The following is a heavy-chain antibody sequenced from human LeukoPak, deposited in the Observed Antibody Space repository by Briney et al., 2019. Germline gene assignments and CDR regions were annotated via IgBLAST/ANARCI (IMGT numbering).Heavy chain of an antibody. Sequence: GGSLRLSCVASGFTFSNYVMAWVRQAPGKGLEYVSSIIGNGDSTYYADSVKGRFTISRDNSKNTLYLQMNSLRAEDTAIYYCAKGSKGTYDYWGQGTLVTVSS. V-gene: IGHV3-23*01. J-gene: IGHJ4*02. CDR2: IIGNGDST. CDR1: GFTFSNYV. CDR3: AKGSKGTYDY.